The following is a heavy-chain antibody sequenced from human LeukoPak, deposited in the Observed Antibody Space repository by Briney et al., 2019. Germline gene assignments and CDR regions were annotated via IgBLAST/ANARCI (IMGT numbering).Heavy chain of an antibody. Sequence: GGSLRLSCKVSGFTFDDYAMHWVRHTPGKGLEWVSGITWNRDNIGYGDSVKGRFTISRDNVKNVLYLQMNSLRPEDTAWYYCAKDLSSAITSALVLDVWGQGTTVIVS. CDR2: ITWNRDNI. CDR1: GFTFDDYA. J-gene: IGHJ6*02. V-gene: IGHV3-9*01. CDR3: AKDLSSAITSALVLDV. D-gene: IGHD3-22*01.